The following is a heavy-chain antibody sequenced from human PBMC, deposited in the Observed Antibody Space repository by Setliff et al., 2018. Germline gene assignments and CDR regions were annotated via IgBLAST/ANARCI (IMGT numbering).Heavy chain of an antibody. CDR3: AREGVDTGSSTDYRYYMDV. Sequence: ASVKVSCKASGGTFSSYGITWVRQAPGQGLEWMGGTIPMFGTTNYAQKFQGRVTIITDASTSTSYMALSSLTSADTAVYYCAREGVDTGSSTDYRYYMDVWGKGTTVTV. CDR1: GGTFSSYG. D-gene: IGHD5-18*01. CDR2: TIPMFGTT. V-gene: IGHV1-69*05. J-gene: IGHJ6*03.